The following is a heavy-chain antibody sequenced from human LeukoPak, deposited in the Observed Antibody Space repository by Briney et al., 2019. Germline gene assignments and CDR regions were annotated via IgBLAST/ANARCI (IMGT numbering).Heavy chain of an antibody. CDR2: ISYDGSNK. J-gene: IGHJ6*02. CDR1: GFTFSNYG. D-gene: IGHD4-23*01. CDR3: ARAFETTLVTPDVINHHYYYTLDV. Sequence: PGGSLRLSCAVSGFTFSNYGVHWVRQAPGKGPEWVAVISYDGSNKDYPDTMKGRFTISRDISKNTVYLQMNSLRGDDTAVYYCARAFETTLVTPDVINHHYYYTLDVWGQGTTVTVSS. V-gene: IGHV3-30*03.